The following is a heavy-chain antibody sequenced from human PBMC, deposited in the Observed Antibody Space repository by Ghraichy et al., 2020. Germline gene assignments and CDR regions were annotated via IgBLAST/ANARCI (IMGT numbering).Heavy chain of an antibody. J-gene: IGHJ4*02. Sequence: GGSLRLSCAASGFTFTSYFMTWVRQAPGKGLEWVSSISGNGQTTYYGDSVMGRFTVSRDNSKNTLDLQMSSLRAEDTAVYYCARVRPLSSGWEGSFDYWGQGTLVPVSS. CDR2: ISGNGQTT. V-gene: IGHV3-23*01. CDR3: ARVRPLSSGWEGSFDY. D-gene: IGHD6-19*01. CDR1: GFTFTSYF.